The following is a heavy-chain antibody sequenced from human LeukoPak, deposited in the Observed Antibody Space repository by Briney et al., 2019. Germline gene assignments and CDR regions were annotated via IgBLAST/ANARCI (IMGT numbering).Heavy chain of an antibody. J-gene: IGHJ4*02. D-gene: IGHD3-22*01. CDR1: GYTFTSYY. CDR2: INPSGGST. V-gene: IGHV1-46*01. Sequence: ASVKVSCKASGYTFTSYYMHWVRQAPGQGLEWMGIINPSGGSTSYAQKFQGRVTMTRDMSTSTVYMELRSLRSDDTAVYYCARVLGSGYYSLSRYFDYWGQGTLVTVSS. CDR3: ARVLGSGYYSLSRYFDY.